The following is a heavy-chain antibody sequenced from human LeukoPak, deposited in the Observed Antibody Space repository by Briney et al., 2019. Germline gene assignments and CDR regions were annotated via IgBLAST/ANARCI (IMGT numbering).Heavy chain of an antibody. CDR1: GGSISGYY. CDR2: IYYSGST. CDR3: ARDPTVTYFDY. V-gene: IGHV4-59*12. D-gene: IGHD4-17*01. Sequence: PSETLSLTCTVSGGSISGYYWSWIRQPPGKGLEWIGYIYYSGSTNYNPSLKSRVTISVDTSKNQFSLKLSSVTAADTAVYYCARDPTVTYFDYWGQGTLVTVSS. J-gene: IGHJ4*02.